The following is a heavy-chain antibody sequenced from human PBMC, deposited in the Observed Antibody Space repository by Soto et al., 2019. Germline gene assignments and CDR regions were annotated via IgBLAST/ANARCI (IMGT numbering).Heavy chain of an antibody. Sequence: EVQLLESGGGWVQPGESLRLSCAASGFTFSDYFMNWVRQAPGKGLEWVSGINKDGGTTQNADFVRGRFTISRDNSRNTLYLQMNSVRAEDTALYYCAKDLHWYGMDVWGQGTTVTVS. J-gene: IGHJ6*02. D-gene: IGHD1-20*01. CDR3: AKDLHWYGMDV. V-gene: IGHV3-23*01. CDR1: GFTFSDYF. CDR2: INKDGGTT.